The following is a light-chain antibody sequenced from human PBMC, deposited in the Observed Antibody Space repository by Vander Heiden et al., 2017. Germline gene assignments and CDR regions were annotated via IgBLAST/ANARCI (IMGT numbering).Light chain of an antibody. V-gene: IGKV3-11*01. CDR3: QKRSNRPQT. CDR2: DAS. CDR1: QSVSSY. Sequence: EIVLTQSPATLSFSPGERATLSCRASQSVSSYLAWYEQKPGQAPSLLIYDASDRATGIPARFSGSGSGTYCTLTISSLAPEDFAVYYCQKRSNRPQTFGQGTKVEIK. J-gene: IGKJ1*01.